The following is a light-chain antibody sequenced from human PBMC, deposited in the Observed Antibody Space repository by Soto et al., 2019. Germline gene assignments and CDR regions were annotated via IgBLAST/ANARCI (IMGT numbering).Light chain of an antibody. CDR1: QGISSY. CDR3: QQYNSYWT. V-gene: IGKV1-5*03. J-gene: IGKJ1*01. CDR2: KAS. Sequence: DIQMTQSPSTLSASVGDRVTITCRASQGISSYLAWYQQKPGKAPKLLIYKASSLESGVPSRFSGSGSGTEFTLTISSLQPDDFATYYCQQYNSYWTFGQGTKVDI.